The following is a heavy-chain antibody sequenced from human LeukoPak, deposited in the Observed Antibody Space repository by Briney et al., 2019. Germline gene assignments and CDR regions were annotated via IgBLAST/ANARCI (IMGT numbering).Heavy chain of an antibody. CDR3: ARAPASHYYDSSGYIDY. J-gene: IGHJ4*02. Sequence: ASVKVSCKASGGTFSSYAISWVRQAPGQGLEWMGRIIPILGIANYAQKFQGRVTITADKSTSTAYMELSSLRPEDTAVYYCARAPASHYYDSSGYIDYWGQGTLVTVSS. CDR2: IIPILGIA. CDR1: GGTFSSYA. D-gene: IGHD3-22*01. V-gene: IGHV1-69*04.